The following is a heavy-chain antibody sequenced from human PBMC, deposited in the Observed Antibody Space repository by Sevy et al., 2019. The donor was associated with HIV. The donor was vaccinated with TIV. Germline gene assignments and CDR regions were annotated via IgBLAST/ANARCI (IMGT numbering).Heavy chain of an antibody. CDR3: ARKVGDM. D-gene: IGHD1-26*01. J-gene: IGHJ3*01. CDR1: GFTFSDYW. Sequence: GGYLRLSCAASGFTFSDYWMSWVRQAPGKGLEWVANIKQDGSQKYFVDSVKGRFTISRDNANNSLYLQMDNLRAEDTAVYYCARKVGDMWGQGTMVTVSS. V-gene: IGHV3-7*01. CDR2: IKQDGSQK.